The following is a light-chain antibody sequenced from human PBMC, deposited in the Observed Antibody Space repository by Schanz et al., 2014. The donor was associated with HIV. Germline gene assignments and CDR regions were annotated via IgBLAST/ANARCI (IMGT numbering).Light chain of an antibody. CDR2: WAS. CDR3: HQYYSSPQT. V-gene: IGKV4-1*01. Sequence: DTVLTQSPDSLAVSLGERATINCKSSQSLFWTPDSRDHLTWYQQKPGQPPKLLIYWASSRQSGVPDRFTGSGSGTDFTLTISSLQAEDVAVYYCHQYYSSPQTFGQGTKLDIK. CDR1: QSLFWTPDSRDH. J-gene: IGKJ2*01.